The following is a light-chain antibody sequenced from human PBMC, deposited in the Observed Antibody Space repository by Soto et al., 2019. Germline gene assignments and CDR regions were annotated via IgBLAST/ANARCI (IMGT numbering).Light chain of an antibody. V-gene: IGKV1-39*01. CDR3: QQYLNVPLT. J-gene: IGKJ5*01. CDR2: AAS. Sequence: DIQMTQSPSSLSASVGDRVTITCRASQSMSSYLNWYQQKPGKAPKLLIYAASTLQSGVPSRFTGSGSGTDFTLTISSLQPEDFAAYYCQQYLNVPLTFGQGTRLEIK. CDR1: QSMSSY.